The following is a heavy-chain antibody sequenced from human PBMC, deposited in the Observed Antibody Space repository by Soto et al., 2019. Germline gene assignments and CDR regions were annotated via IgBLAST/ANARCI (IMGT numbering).Heavy chain of an antibody. D-gene: IGHD3-22*01. J-gene: IGHJ6*02. CDR3: ARDMYYYDSSGGLLNYYGMDV. Sequence: GASVKVSCKASGYTFTSYYMHWVRQAPGQGLEWMGIINPSGGSTSYAQKFQGRVTMTRDTSTSTVYMELSSLRSEDTAVYYCARDMYYYDSSGGLLNYYGMDVWGQGTTVTVSS. CDR2: INPSGGST. V-gene: IGHV1-46*01. CDR1: GYTFTSYY.